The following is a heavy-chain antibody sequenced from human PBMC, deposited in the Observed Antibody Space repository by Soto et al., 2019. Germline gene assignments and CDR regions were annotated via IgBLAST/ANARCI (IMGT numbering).Heavy chain of an antibody. D-gene: IGHD3-3*01. J-gene: IGHJ4*02. V-gene: IGHV1-18*04. CDR2: ISTDNGNT. Sequence: ASMKVSCKASGYTLTTYGISWVRHSPVQWLKLMIWISTDNGNTNYRQNLQGRVTMTTDTSTSTDYMELRSLRSDETAVYYCARVDVLRFLEWLIWGRRTLVTVAS. CDR1: GYTLTTYG. CDR3: ARVDVLRFLEWLI.